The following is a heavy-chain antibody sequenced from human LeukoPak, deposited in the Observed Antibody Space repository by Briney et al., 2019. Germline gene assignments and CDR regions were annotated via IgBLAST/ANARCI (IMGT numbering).Heavy chain of an antibody. CDR1: GGSISSGGYS. V-gene: IGHV4-30-2*01. J-gene: IGHJ2*01. CDR3: ARDHLGYFDL. CDR2: IYHSGST. Sequence: SETLSLTCDVSGGSISSGGYSWSWIRQPPGKGLEWIGYIYHSGSTYYNPSLESRVTISVDRSKNQFSLKLSSVTAADTAVYYCARDHLGYFDLWGRGTLVTVSS.